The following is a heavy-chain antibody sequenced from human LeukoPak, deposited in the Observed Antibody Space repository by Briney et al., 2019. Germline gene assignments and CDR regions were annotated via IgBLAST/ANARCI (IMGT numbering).Heavy chain of an antibody. J-gene: IGHJ4*02. Sequence: PGGSLRLSCAASGFTFSSYSMNWVRQAPGKGLEWVSSISSSSSYIYYADSVKGRFTISRDNAKNSLYLQMNSLRAEDTAVYYCARDGGYYYDSSGHSFDYWGQGTLVTVSS. V-gene: IGHV3-21*01. CDR3: ARDGGYYYDSSGHSFDY. D-gene: IGHD3-22*01. CDR1: GFTFSSYS. CDR2: ISSSSSYI.